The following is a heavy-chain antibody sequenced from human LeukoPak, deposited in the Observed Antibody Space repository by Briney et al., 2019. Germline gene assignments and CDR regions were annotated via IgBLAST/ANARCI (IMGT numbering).Heavy chain of an antibody. Sequence: GGSLRLSCVASGFTFNDFAMTWVRQAPGKGLEWVSDIVGSGSNTFYADSVKGRFTISRDNSRNTIFLQMSSLRVEDTAIFYCAKKEHGVYSAIDHWGRGTTVTVSS. CDR2: IVGSGSNT. V-gene: IGHV3-23*01. CDR3: AKKEHGVYSAIDH. CDR1: GFTFNDFA. J-gene: IGHJ4*02. D-gene: IGHD1/OR15-1a*01.